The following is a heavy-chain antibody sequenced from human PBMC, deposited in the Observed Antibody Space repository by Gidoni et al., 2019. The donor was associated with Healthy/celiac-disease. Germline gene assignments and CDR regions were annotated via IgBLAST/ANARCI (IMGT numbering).Heavy chain of an antibody. CDR2: IIPIFGTA. J-gene: IGHJ6*02. CDR3: AREGEGYCSGGSCYRYYGMDV. V-gene: IGHV1-69*01. D-gene: IGHD2-15*01. Sequence: QVQLVQSGAEVKKPGSSVKVSCKASGGTFSSYAISWVRQAPGQGLEWMGGIIPIFGTANYAQKFQGRVTITADESTSTAYMELSSLRSEDTAVYYCAREGEGYCSGGSCYRYYGMDVWGQGTTVTVSS. CDR1: GGTFSSYA.